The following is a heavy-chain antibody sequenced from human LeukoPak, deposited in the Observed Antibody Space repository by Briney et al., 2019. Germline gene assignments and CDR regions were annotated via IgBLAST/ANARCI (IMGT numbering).Heavy chain of an antibody. D-gene: IGHD3-22*01. Sequence: SVKVSCKASGGTFSSYAISWVRQAPGQGLEWMGGIIPIFGTANYAQKFQGRVTITTDESTSTAYMELSSLRSEDTAVYYCARAPVPQTYYYDSSGYKLGPVGFDPRGQGTLVTVSS. V-gene: IGHV1-69*05. CDR1: GGTFSSYA. J-gene: IGHJ5*02. CDR3: ARAPVPQTYYYDSSGYKLGPVGFDP. CDR2: IIPIFGTA.